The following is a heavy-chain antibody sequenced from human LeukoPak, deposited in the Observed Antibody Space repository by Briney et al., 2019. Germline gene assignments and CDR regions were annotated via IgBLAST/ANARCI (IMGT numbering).Heavy chain of an antibody. CDR1: GFTFTSSA. Sequence: ASVKVSCKASGFTFTSSAVQWVRQARGQRLEWIGWIVVGSGNTNYAQKFQERVTITRDMSTSTAYMELSSLRSEDTAVYYCARDIVATIPTPYDAFDIWGQGTMVTVSS. CDR2: IVVGSGNT. D-gene: IGHD5-12*01. V-gene: IGHV1-58*01. J-gene: IGHJ3*02. CDR3: ARDIVATIPTPYDAFDI.